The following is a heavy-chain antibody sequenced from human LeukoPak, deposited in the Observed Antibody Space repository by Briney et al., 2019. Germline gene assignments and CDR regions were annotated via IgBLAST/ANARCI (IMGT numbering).Heavy chain of an antibody. CDR1: GFTFSSYA. CDR3: ARDLTPRYYYGMDV. CDR2: ISYDGSNK. Sequence: PGGSLRLSCAASGFTFSSYAMHWVRQAPGKGLEWVAVISYDGSNKYYADSVKGRFTISRDNSKNTLYLQMNSLRAEDTAVYYCARDLTPRYYYGMDVWGQGTTVTVS. V-gene: IGHV3-30*04. J-gene: IGHJ6*02.